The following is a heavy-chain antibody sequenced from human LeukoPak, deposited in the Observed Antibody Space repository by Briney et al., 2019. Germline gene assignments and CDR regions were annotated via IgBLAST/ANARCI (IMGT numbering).Heavy chain of an antibody. CDR1: GYFFTTYW. D-gene: IGHD3-10*01. Sequence: GESLKISCETSGYFFTTYWIGWVRQLPGTGLEWVGAIFPDDSDTIYSPSFQGQVTISADKSVRTAYLQWSSLKASDTAIYFCARQRGASGTANWFDPWGQGTLVTVSS. V-gene: IGHV5-51*01. CDR3: ARQRGASGTANWFDP. J-gene: IGHJ5*02. CDR2: IFPDDSDT.